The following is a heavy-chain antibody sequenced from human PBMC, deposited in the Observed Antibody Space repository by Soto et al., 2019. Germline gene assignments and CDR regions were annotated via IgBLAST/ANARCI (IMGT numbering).Heavy chain of an antibody. J-gene: IGHJ5*02. D-gene: IGHD3-9*01. V-gene: IGHV3-48*01. CDR3: ARSAGWAYDA. CDR2: ISPSSSTI. CDR1: GFIFSSYS. Sequence: TGGSLRLSCAASGFIFSSYSMNWVRQAPGKGLEWVSYISPSSSTIQYADSVKGRFTISRDNAKSSLFLEMNSPRAEDTAVYYSARSAGWAYDAWGQGTLVTVSS.